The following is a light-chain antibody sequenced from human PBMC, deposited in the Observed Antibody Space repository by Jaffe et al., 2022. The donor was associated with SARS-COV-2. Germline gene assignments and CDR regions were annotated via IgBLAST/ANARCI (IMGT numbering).Light chain of an antibody. V-gene: IGLV2-14*01. CDR1: SSDIGGYDY. Sequence: QSALTQPASVSGSPGRSITISCTGTSSDIGGYDYVSWYQHHPGKAPKLMIYEVNNRPSGVPDRFSGSKSGNTASLTISGLQAEDEADYYCSSYTSSSTLVIFGGGTKLTVL. CDR2: EVN. CDR3: SSYTSSSTLVI. J-gene: IGLJ2*01.